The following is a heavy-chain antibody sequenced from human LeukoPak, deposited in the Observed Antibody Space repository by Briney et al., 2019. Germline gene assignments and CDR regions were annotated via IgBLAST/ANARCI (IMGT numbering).Heavy chain of an antibody. CDR1: GGTFSSYA. CDR2: IIPIFGTA. V-gene: IGHV1-69*01. Sequence: SVKVSCKASGGTFSSYAISWVRQAPGQGLEWMGGIIPIFGTANYAQKFQGRVTITADESTSTAYMALSSLRSEDTAVYYCARVGDSGYDVDYFDYWGQGTLVTVSS. CDR3: ARVGDSGYDVDYFDY. D-gene: IGHD5-12*01. J-gene: IGHJ4*02.